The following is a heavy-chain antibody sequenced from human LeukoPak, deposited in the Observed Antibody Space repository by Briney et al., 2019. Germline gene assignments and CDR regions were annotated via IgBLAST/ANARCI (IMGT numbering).Heavy chain of an antibody. CDR2: ITYSGDNT. CDR3: AKDKLPTAMFSYVY. D-gene: IGHD2-2*01. J-gene: IGHJ4*02. V-gene: IGHV3-23*01. CDR1: GFTVGSHA. Sequence: PGGSLRLSCAASGFTVGSHAMTWVRQAPGKGLEWVSGITYSGDNTYYAGSVKGRFTISRDNSRNMLFLQMDSLRAEDTAVYYCAKDKLPTAMFSYVYWGQGTLVTVSS.